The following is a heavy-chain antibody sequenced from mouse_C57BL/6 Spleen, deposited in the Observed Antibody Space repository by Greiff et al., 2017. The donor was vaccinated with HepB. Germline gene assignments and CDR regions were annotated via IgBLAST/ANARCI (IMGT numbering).Heavy chain of an antibody. CDR1: GYAFSSSW. D-gene: IGHD2-4*01. J-gene: IGHJ4*01. V-gene: IGHV1-82*01. CDR3: ARDDYGEYYYAMDY. CDR2: IYPGDGDT. Sequence: VQLQQSGPELVKPGASVKISCKASGYAFSSSWMNWVKQRPGKGLEWIGRIYPGDGDTNYNGKFKGKATLTADKSSSTAYMQLSSLTYEDSAVYFCARDDYGEYYYAMDYWGQGTSVTVSS.